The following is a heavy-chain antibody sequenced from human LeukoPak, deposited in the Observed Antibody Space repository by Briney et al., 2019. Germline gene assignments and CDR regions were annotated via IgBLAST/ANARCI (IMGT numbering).Heavy chain of an antibody. Sequence: HTGGSLRLSCAASGFTFSSYAMSWVRQAPGKGLEWVSAISGSGGSTYYADSVKSRFTISRDNSKNTLYLQMNSLRAEDTAVYYCAKGLSSSSFDSFDYWGQGTLVTVSS. CDR3: AKGLSSSSFDSFDY. D-gene: IGHD6-6*01. V-gene: IGHV3-23*01. CDR2: ISGSGGST. CDR1: GFTFSSYA. J-gene: IGHJ4*02.